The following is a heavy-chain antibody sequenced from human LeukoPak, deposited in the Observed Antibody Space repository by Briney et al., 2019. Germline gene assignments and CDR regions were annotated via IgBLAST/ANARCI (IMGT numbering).Heavy chain of an antibody. V-gene: IGHV4-34*01. CDR2: INHSGST. J-gene: IGHJ6*03. CDR3: ARGRGYYYYYMDV. CDR1: GGSFSGYY. Sequence: SETLSLTCAVYGGSFSGYYWSWTRQPPGKGLEWIGEINHSGSTNYNPSLKSRVTISVDTSKNQFSLKLSSVTAADTAVYYCARGRGYYYYYMDVWGKGTTVTVSS.